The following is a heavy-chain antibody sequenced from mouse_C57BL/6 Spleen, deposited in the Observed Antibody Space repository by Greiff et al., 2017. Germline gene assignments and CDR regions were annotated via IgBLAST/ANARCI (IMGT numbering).Heavy chain of an antibody. D-gene: IGHD1-1*01. CDR1: GYTFTSYW. J-gene: IGHJ4*01. CDR3: ARGGTTVVATDAMDY. CDR2: IDPSGSYT. V-gene: IGHV1-69*01. Sequence: QVQLQQPGAELVLPGASVKLSCKASGYTFTSYWMHWVKQRPGQGLEWIGEIDPSGSYTNYNQKFKGKSTLTVDKSSSTAYMQLSSLTSEDSAVYYCARGGTTVVATDAMDYWGQGTSVTVSS.